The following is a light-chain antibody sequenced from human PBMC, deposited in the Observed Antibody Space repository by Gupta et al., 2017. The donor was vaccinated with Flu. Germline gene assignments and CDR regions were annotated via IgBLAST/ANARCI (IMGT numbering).Light chain of an antibody. CDR2: EVT. Sequence: SALTQPASVSRSPGQSITISCSGTSSDIGYYNYVSWYQHHPGKAPKLMIYEVTHRPSGIANRFSGSKSGNTASLTISGLQADDGAHYYFVSYTISNTWVFGGGTKVTVL. CDR3: VSYTISNTWV. CDR1: SSDIGYYNY. V-gene: IGLV2-14*01. J-gene: IGLJ3*02.